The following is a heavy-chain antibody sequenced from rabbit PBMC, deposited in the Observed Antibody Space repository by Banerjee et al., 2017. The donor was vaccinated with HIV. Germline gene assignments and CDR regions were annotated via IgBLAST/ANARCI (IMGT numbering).Heavy chain of an antibody. CDR2: IDPVFGST. Sequence: QLKESGGGLVQPGGSLKLSCKASGFDFSVYYMSWVRQAPGKGLEWIGYIDPVFGSTYYANWVNGRFTISSHNAQNTLYLQLNSLTAADTATYFCARDGASGYNFNLWGPGTLVTVS. D-gene: IGHD1-1*01. CDR1: GFDFSVYY. J-gene: IGHJ4*01. V-gene: IGHV1S7*01. CDR3: ARDGASGYNFNL.